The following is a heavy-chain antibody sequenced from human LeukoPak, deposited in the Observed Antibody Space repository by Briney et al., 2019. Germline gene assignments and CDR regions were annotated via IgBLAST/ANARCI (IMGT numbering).Heavy chain of an antibody. V-gene: IGHV3-7*01. CDR2: IQQDGSEK. Sequence: GGSLRLSCAASGFIFRNYWMSWVRQAPGKGLEWVANIQQDGSEKSYVASVKGRFTISRDNARSSLYLQMDSLRAEDTALYYCAGSWGYRALDIWGQGTMVTVSS. CDR1: GFIFRNYW. J-gene: IGHJ3*02. D-gene: IGHD3-16*01. CDR3: AGSWGYRALDI.